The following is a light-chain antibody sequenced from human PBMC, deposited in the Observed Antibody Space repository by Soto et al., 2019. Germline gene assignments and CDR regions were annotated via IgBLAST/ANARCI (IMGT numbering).Light chain of an antibody. CDR1: QGISNY. J-gene: IGKJ1*01. CDR2: AAS. CDR3: QQYNGAPWT. V-gene: IGKV1-27*01. Sequence: DIQMTQSPSSLSASVGDRVTITCRASQGISNYLAWYQQKPGKVPKLLIYAASTVPSGVPSRFSGSGSGTEFTLTISSLQAEDVAAYYCQQYNGAPWTFGEGTKVEIE.